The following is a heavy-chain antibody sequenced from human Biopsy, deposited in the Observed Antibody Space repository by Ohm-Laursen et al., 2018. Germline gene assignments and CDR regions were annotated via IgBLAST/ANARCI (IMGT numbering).Heavy chain of an antibody. Sequence: ASVKVSCNGSGYAVNDYFLHWLRQAPCQGPEWMGWVSPNSGGTNYAQKFQGRVTMTTDTSTSTVYLELRRLISDDTAVYYCARDIMNRIAGLVARSDVFDVWGQGTLVTVSS. CDR2: VSPNSGGT. D-gene: IGHD3-16*01. CDR1: GYAVNDYF. J-gene: IGHJ3*01. CDR3: ARDIMNRIAGLVARSDVFDV. V-gene: IGHV1-2*02.